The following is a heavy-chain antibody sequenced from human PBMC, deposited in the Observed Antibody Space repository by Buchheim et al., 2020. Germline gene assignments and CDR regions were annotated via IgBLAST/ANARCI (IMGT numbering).Heavy chain of an antibody. J-gene: IGHJ5*02. V-gene: IGHV4-39*01. Sequence: QLQLQESGPGLVKPSETLSLTCTVSGGSISSSSYYWGWIRQPPGKGLEWIGSIYYSGSTYYNPSLKSRVTISVDTSKNQFSLKLSSVTAADTAVYYCASLGDSSSSEAWFDPWGQRTL. CDR1: GGSISSSSYY. D-gene: IGHD6-6*01. CDR3: ASLGDSSSSEAWFDP. CDR2: IYYSGST.